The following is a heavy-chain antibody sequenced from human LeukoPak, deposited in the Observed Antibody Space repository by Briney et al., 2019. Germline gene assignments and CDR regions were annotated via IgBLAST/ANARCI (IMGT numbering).Heavy chain of an antibody. D-gene: IGHD6-19*01. CDR1: GFTFSGYW. Sequence: GGSLRLSCGGSGFTFSGYWMHWVRQGPGKGLVWVSRIKSVGSDTSYADSVKGRFTISRDNAKNTLYLQLSSLRADDTAVYYCARAMAGDYGMDVWGQGTTVTVSS. CDR3: ARAMAGDYGMDV. V-gene: IGHV3-74*01. J-gene: IGHJ6*02. CDR2: IKSVGSDT.